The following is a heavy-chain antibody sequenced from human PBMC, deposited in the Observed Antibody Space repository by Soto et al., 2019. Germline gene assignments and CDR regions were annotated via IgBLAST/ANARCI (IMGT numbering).Heavy chain of an antibody. D-gene: IGHD3-9*01. CDR2: IGTAGDT. V-gene: IGHV3-13*01. CDR3: ARSKTDNYGMDV. CDR1: GFTFSSYD. J-gene: IGHJ6*02. Sequence: GGSLRLSCAASGFTFSSYDMHWVRQATGKGLEWVSAIGTAGDTYYPGSVKGRFTISRENAKNSLYLQMNSLRAEDTAVYYCARSKTDNYGMDVWGQGTTVTVSS.